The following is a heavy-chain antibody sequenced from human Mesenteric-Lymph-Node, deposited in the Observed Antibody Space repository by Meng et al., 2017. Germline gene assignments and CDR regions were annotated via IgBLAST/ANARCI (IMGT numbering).Heavy chain of an antibody. CDR3: TALSSIFGVVIYDY. V-gene: IGHV3-73*01. J-gene: IGHJ4*02. D-gene: IGHD3-3*01. CDR2: IRSKANSYAT. CDR1: GFTFSNAW. Sequence: GESLKISCAASGFTFSNAWMSWVRQAPGKGLEWVGRIRSKANSYATAYAASVKGRFTISRDDSKNTAYLQMNSLKTEDTAVYYCTALSSIFGVVIYDYWGQGTLVTVSS.